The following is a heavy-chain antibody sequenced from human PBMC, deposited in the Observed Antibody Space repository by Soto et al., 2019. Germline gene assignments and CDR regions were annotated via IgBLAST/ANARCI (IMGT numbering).Heavy chain of an antibody. J-gene: IGHJ4*02. D-gene: IGHD3-10*01. CDR1: GGSISSYY. V-gene: IGHV4-59*01. CDR2: IYYSGST. CDR3: ARAMGGYYFDY. Sequence: PSETLSLTCTVSGGSISSYYWSWIRQPPGKGLEWIGYIYYSGSTNYNPSLKSRVTISVDTSKNQFSLKLSSVTAADTAVYYCARAMGGYYFDYWGQGTLVTVS.